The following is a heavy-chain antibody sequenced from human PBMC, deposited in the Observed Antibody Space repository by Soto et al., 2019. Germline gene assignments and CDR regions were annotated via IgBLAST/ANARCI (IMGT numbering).Heavy chain of an antibody. CDR2: INAGNGNT. CDR3: ARDHCSGGSCYYSGY. Sequence: GASVKVSCKASGYSFTSYAMHWVRQAPGQRLEWMGWINAGNGNTKYSQKFQGRVTITRDTSASIAYMELSSLRSEDTAVYYCARDHCSGGSCYYSGYCGQGALVTVSS. V-gene: IGHV1-3*01. D-gene: IGHD2-15*01. CDR1: GYSFTSYA. J-gene: IGHJ4*02.